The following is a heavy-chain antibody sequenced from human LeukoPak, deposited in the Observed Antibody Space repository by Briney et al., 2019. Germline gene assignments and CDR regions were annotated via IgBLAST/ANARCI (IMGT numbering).Heavy chain of an antibody. CDR1: GDLILGAPYY. Sequence: SQTLSLTCSVSGDLILGAPYYWSWVRQHPGKGLEWIAYTYYSGNTYDNPSLKSRVTLSVDTSKNQFTLNLTSVSAADTAVYFCARAVGSTSWFDSWGQGTLVTVSS. D-gene: IGHD2-2*01. CDR3: ARAVGSTSWFDS. J-gene: IGHJ5*01. CDR2: TYYSGNT. V-gene: IGHV4-31*03.